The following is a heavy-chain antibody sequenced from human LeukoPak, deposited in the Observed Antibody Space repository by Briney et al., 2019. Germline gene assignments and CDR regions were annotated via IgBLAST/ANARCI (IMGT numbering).Heavy chain of an antibody. V-gene: IGHV3-48*03. CDR1: GFTFSSYE. CDR2: ISSSGSTI. Sequence: PGGSLRLSCAASGFTFSSYEMNWVRQAPGKGLEWVSYISSSGSTIYYADSVKGRFTISRDNAKNSLYLQVNSLRAEDTAVYYCGKDGCGIVFDYWGQGTLVTVSS. J-gene: IGHJ4*02. CDR3: GKDGCGIVFDY. D-gene: IGHD2-21*01.